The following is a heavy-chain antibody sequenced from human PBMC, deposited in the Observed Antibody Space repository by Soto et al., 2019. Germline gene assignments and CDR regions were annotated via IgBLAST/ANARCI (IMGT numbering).Heavy chain of an antibody. CDR1: GFTFSSYS. CDR2: FRTSGDGGTT. D-gene: IGHD3-10*01. CDR3: AKKVNSGSGSQYFDY. J-gene: IGHJ4*02. V-gene: IGHV3-23*01. Sequence: PGGSLRLSCAASGFTFSSYSMSWVRHAPGKGLEWVSGFRTSGDGGTTYYADSVKGPFTISRDNSKNTLFLQKNSLRAEDTAIYYCAKKVNSGSGSQYFDYWGQGTLATVSS.